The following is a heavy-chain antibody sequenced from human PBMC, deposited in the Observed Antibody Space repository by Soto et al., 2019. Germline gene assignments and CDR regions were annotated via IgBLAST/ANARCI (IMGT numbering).Heavy chain of an antibody. V-gene: IGHV4-61*08. CDR3: AGGYNFVSGYDSGQFDH. J-gene: IGHJ4*02. D-gene: IGHD3-3*01. CDR1: GGSVSTGGSY. Sequence: QVQLQESGPGLVKPSETLSLTCTVSGGSVSTGGSYWSWIRQPPGKGLEWIGYIHYSGSTNYSPSLESRVTRSVDTSKNQFSLKLSSVTAADTAIYFCAGGYNFVSGYDSGQFDHWGQGTLVTVSS. CDR2: IHYSGST.